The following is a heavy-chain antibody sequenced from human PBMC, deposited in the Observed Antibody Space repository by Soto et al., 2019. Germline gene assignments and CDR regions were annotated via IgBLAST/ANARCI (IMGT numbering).Heavy chain of an antibody. J-gene: IGHJ6*02. CDR1: GFTFSSYG. CDR3: ARQSYGSGSYYIDYSYYGMDV. Sequence: QVQLVESGGGVVQPGRSLRLSCAASGFTFSSYGMHWVRQAPGKGLEGVAVIWYDGSNKYYADSVKGRFTISRDNSKNALYLQMNSLGAEDRGVYSCARQSYGSGSYYIDYSYYGMDVWGQGTTVTVSS. CDR2: IWYDGSNK. V-gene: IGHV3-33*01. D-gene: IGHD3-10*01.